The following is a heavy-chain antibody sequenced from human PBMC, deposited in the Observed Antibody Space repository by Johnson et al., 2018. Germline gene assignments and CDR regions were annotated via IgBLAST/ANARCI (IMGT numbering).Heavy chain of an antibody. V-gene: IGHV1-69*01. CDR3: VRGRIAVAGSVYYYGMDV. D-gene: IGHD6-19*01. CDR1: GGTFSSYA. CDR2: IISILGTA. Sequence: QVQLVQSGAEVKKPGSSVNVSSKASGGTFSSYATSWVRQAPGQGPEWLGGIISILGTANYAQKFQGRVTITADESTSTAYMELSRLRYEDKAVYYCVRGRIAVAGSVYYYGMDVWGQGTTVTVSS. J-gene: IGHJ6*02.